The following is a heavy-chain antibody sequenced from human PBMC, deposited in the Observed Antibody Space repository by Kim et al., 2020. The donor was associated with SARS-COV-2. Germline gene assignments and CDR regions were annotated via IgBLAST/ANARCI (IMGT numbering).Heavy chain of an antibody. V-gene: IGHV1-18*01. CDR2: ISAYNGNT. Sequence: ASVKVSCKASGYTFTSYGISWVRQAPGQGLEWMGWISAYNGNTNHAQKVQGRVTMTTDTSTSTAYMELRSLRSDDTAVYYCAGVPLGSSTTRPSDYWGQGTLITVSS. J-gene: IGHJ4*02. CDR3: AGVPLGSSTTRPSDY. CDR1: GYTFTSYG. D-gene: IGHD6-6*01.